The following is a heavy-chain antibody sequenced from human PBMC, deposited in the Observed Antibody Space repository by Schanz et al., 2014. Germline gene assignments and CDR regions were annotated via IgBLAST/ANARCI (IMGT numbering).Heavy chain of an antibody. D-gene: IGHD6-13*01. J-gene: IGHJ5*02. Sequence: EVQLLESGGGLVQPGGSLRLSCAASGFTFSAYAMTWVRQIPGKGLEWVSAISASGGTTYYADSVKGRFTISRDNSKNTLYLQMNSLRAEDTAVYYCATASSPVREAGAGSSFHLWGQGTLVTVSP. CDR3: ATASSPVREAGAGSSFHL. CDR1: GFTFSAYA. CDR2: ISASGGTT. V-gene: IGHV3-23*01.